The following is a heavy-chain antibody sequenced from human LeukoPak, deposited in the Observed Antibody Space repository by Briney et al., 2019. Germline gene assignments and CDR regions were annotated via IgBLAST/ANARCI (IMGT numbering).Heavy chain of an antibody. CDR2: IIPIFGTA. Sequence: ASVTVSCTASGGTFSSYAISWVRQAPGQGLEWMGGIIPIFGTANYAQKFQGRVTITADESTSTAYMELSSLRSEDTAVYYCASDTASRSSWYDYWGQGTLVTVSS. J-gene: IGHJ4*02. CDR1: GGTFSSYA. V-gene: IGHV1-69*13. CDR3: ASDTASRSSWYDY. D-gene: IGHD6-13*01.